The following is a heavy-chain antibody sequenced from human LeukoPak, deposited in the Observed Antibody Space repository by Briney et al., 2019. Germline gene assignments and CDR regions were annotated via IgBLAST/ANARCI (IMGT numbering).Heavy chain of an antibody. J-gene: IGHJ4*02. CDR1: GYTFISYD. D-gene: IGHD1-26*01. Sequence: ASVKVSCKASGYTFISYDINWVRQATGQGLEWMGWMNPNSGNTGYAQKFQGRVTMTRNTSISTAYMELSSLRSEDTAVYYCARVIRSSSGWELLWYFDYWGQGTLVTVSS. CDR3: ARVIRSSSGWELLWYFDY. CDR2: MNPNSGNT. V-gene: IGHV1-8*01.